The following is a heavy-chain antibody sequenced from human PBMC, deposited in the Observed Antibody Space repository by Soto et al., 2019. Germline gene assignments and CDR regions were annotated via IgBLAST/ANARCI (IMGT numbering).Heavy chain of an antibody. J-gene: IGHJ6*02. V-gene: IGHV3-30-3*01. D-gene: IGHD2-15*01. CDR1: GFTFSSYA. CDR2: ISYDGSNK. CDR3: ARDHWDIVVVVAATYYYYGMDV. Sequence: GGSLRLSCAASGFTFSSYAMHWVRQAPGKGLEWVAVISYDGSNKYYADSVKGRFTISRDNSKNTLYLQMNSLRAEDTAVYYCARDHWDIVVVVAATYYYYGMDVWGQGTTVTVSS.